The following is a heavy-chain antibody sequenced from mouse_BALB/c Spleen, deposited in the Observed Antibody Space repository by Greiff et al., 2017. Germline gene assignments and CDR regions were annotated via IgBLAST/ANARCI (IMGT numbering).Heavy chain of an antibody. CDR2: IWAGGST. Sequence: VQLQESGPGLVAPSQSLSITCTVSGFSLTSYGVHWVRQPPGKGLEWLGVIWAGGSTNYNSALMSRLSISKDNSKSQVFLKMNSLQTDDTAMYYCARDEGTMITTDPWYFDYWGQGTTLTVSS. V-gene: IGHV2-9*02. D-gene: IGHD2-4*01. J-gene: IGHJ2*01. CDR3: ARDEGTMITTDPWYFDY. CDR1: GFSLTSYG.